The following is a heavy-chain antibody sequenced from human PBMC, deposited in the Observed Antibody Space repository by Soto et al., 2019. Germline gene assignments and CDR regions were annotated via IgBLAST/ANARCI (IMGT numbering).Heavy chain of an antibody. J-gene: IGHJ5*02. CDR3: ARQQLVRQLPFDP. CDR1: GYSFTSYW. V-gene: IGHV5-10-1*01. CDR2: IDPSDSYT. Sequence: PGESLKISCKGSGYSFTSYWHSWVRQMPGKGLEWMGRIDPSDSYTNYSPSFQGHVTISADKSISTAYLQWSSLKASDTAMYYCARQQLVRQLPFDPWGQGTLVTVSS. D-gene: IGHD6-13*01.